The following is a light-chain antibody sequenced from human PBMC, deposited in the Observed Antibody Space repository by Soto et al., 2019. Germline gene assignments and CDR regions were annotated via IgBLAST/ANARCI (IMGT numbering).Light chain of an antibody. CDR2: DVS. J-gene: IGLJ1*01. CDR3: SSYTTSNTRQIV. V-gene: IGLV2-14*03. CDR1: SSDVGGYNY. Sequence: QSALTQPASVSGSPGQSINISCTGTSSDVGGYNYVSWYQHHPGKAPKLIIYDVSNRPSGVSNPFSGSNSGNTASLTISGLQPEDEDDYYYSSYTTSNTRQIVFGTGTKLTVL.